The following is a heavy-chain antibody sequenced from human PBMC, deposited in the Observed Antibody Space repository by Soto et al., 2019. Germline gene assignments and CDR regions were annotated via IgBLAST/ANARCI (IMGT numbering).Heavy chain of an antibody. V-gene: IGHV4-39*01. J-gene: IGHJ5*02. CDR1: CGSSGRPNYY. Sequence: SETLSLPCTVSCGSSGRPNYYWVWIRQSPGKGLEWIGSISYSGSTDYSPSLRSRVTIFVDTSKNQFSLKLSSVTAADTAVYYCAKLDDPSPHIAAPDYWFDPLGQGTQVIV. CDR2: ISYSGST. CDR3: AKLDDPSPHIAAPDYWFDP. D-gene: IGHD6-13*01.